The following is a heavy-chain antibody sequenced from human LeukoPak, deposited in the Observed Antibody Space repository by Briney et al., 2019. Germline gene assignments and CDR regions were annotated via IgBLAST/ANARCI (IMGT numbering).Heavy chain of an antibody. CDR2: ISSSSGYI. CDR3: ARGGHGSESYSVGPLGY. V-gene: IGHV3-21*01. J-gene: IGHJ4*02. Sequence: GGSLRLSCAASGFTFSRYSINWVRQAPGEGLEWVSSISSSSGYIYYADSVKGRFTISRDNAKNSLNLQMNSLRAEDTAVYYCARGGHGSESYSVGPLGYWGQGTLVTVSS. D-gene: IGHD3-10*01. CDR1: GFTFSRYS.